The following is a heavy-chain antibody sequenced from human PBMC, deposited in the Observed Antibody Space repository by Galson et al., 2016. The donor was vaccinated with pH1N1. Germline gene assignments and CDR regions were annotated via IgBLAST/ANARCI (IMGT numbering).Heavy chain of an antibody. D-gene: IGHD1-1*01. CDR1: GFTFSSFA. CDR3: AKTTTHDLWYYYGMDV. Sequence: SLRLSRAASGFTFSSFAMNWVRQGPGKGLEWVSSISSTGGETYYADSVKGRFTISRDNSKNTLYLQVNSLRAEDTAVYFCAKTTTHDLWYYYGMDVWGHGTAVTVSS. CDR2: ISSTGGET. J-gene: IGHJ6*02. V-gene: IGHV3-23*01.